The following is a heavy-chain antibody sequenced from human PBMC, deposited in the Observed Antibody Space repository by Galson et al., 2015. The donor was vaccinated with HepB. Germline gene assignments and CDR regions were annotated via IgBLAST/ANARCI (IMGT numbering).Heavy chain of an antibody. D-gene: IGHD5-12*01. CDR2: IFWDDDK. V-gene: IGHV2-5*02. J-gene: IGHJ4*02. CDR1: GFSVRTNGEG. Sequence: PALVKPTQTLTLTCTCSGFSVRTNGEGVGWIRQPPGKALEWLALIFWDDDKHFSSSLKSRLTITQDDSKNQVVLTMTNMDPVDTATYYCAHSTGYSGQEVPDFDSWGQGTLVTVSS. CDR3: AHSTGYSGQEVPDFDS.